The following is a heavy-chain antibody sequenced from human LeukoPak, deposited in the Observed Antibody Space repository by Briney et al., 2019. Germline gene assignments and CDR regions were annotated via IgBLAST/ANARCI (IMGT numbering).Heavy chain of an antibody. Sequence: GRSLRLSCAASGFTFSNYDMHWVRQAPGKGLEWVAVIWYDGSNKYYADSVKGRFTISRDNSKNTLYLQMNSPRVEDTAIYYCARDKGVGGWSIDYWGQGTLVTVSS. V-gene: IGHV3-33*01. CDR1: GFTFSNYD. D-gene: IGHD6-19*01. J-gene: IGHJ4*02. CDR3: ARDKGVGGWSIDY. CDR2: IWYDGSNK.